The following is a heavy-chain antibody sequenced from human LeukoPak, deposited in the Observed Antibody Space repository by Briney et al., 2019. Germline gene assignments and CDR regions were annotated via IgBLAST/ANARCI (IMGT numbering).Heavy chain of an antibody. CDR2: ITASGDRT. J-gene: IGHJ3*02. CDR1: GFTFSDYV. D-gene: IGHD3-10*01. Sequence: PGGSLRLSCAASGFTFSDYVMIWVRQAPGKGLEWVSGITASGDRTFYGDSVRGRFTMSRDNSKNTLYLQMNSLRAEDTAVYYCAKILYYYGSGSYYPHDAFDIWGQGTMVTVSS. CDR3: AKILYYYGSGSYYPHDAFDI. V-gene: IGHV3-23*01.